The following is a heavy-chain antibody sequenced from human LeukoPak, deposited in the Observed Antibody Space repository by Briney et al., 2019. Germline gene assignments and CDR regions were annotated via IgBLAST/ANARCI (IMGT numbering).Heavy chain of an antibody. J-gene: IGHJ4*02. D-gene: IGHD3-10*01. CDR1: GGSISPYH. CDR3: ARHLDYYGSGSYEY. V-gene: IGHV4-59*08. CDR2: ISYSGST. Sequence: SETLSLTCAVSGGSISPYHWTWIRQPPGKGLEWIGYISYSGSTNYNPSLKSRVTISIDTSKSQFSLKLSSVTAADTAVYYCARHLDYYGSGSYEYRGQGTLVTVSS.